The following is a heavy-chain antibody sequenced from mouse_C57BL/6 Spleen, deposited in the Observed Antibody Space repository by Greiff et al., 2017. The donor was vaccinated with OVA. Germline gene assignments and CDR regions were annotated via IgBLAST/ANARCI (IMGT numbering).Heavy chain of an antibody. J-gene: IGHJ3*01. V-gene: IGHV1-26*01. CDR1: GYTFTDYY. D-gene: IGHD2-3*01. CDR2: INPNNGGT. Sequence: EVKLQQSGPELVKPGASVKISCKASGYTFTDYYMNWVKQSHGKSLEWIGDINPNNGGTSYNQKFKGKATLTVDKSSSTAYMELRSLTSEDSAVYYCAKPYDGYYWFAYWGQGTLVTVSA. CDR3: AKPYDGYYWFAY.